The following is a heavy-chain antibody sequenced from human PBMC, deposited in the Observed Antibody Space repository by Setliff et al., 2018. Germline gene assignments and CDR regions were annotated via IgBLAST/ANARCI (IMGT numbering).Heavy chain of an antibody. Sequence: PSETLSLTCGASGGTFSDYFWTWIRQSPGKGLEWIGEINHSGSTNYNPSLKSRVTISVDTSKNQFSLKLSSVTAADTAVYYCARSSQSGWPVSGYWGQGTLVTVSS. D-gene: IGHD6-19*01. CDR2: INHSGST. J-gene: IGHJ4*02. V-gene: IGHV4-34*01. CDR3: ARSSQSGWPVSGY. CDR1: GGTFSDYF.